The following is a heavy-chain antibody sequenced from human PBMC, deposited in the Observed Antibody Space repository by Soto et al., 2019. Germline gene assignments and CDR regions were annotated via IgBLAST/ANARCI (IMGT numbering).Heavy chain of an antibody. CDR1: GFTFSSYA. J-gene: IGHJ6*02. CDR2: ISGSGGRT. V-gene: IGHV3-23*01. Sequence: EVQLLESGGGLVQPGGSLRLSCAASGFTFSSYAMSWVRQAPGKGLEWVSAISGSGGRTYYADSVKGRFTISRDNSKNTLYLQMNSLRAEDTAVYDCAKGTGETGDLSYGMDVWGQGTTVTVSS. D-gene: IGHD7-27*01. CDR3: AKGTGETGDLSYGMDV.